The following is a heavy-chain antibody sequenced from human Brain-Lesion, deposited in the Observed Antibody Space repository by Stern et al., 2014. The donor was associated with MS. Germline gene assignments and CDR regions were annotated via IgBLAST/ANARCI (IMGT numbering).Heavy chain of an antibody. CDR2: AWYDGSTA. V-gene: IGHV3-33*01. CDR3: ARGHIPYAYNYLFDY. CDR1: GFTFSSYG. D-gene: IGHD5-24*01. Sequence: QMQLVESGGGVVQPGTSLRLSCAASGFTFSSYGMHWVRQAPGKGLECVALAWYDGSTAYYTNSVKGRFTISRDNSKNTLSLQMNSLTAEDTAVYYCARGHIPYAYNYLFDYWGQGTLVTVSS. J-gene: IGHJ4*02.